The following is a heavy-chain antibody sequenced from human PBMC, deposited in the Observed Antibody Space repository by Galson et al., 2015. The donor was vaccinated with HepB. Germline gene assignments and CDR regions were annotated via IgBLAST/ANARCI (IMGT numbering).Heavy chain of an antibody. V-gene: IGHV3-11*05. CDR2: ISSTGSYT. D-gene: IGHD3-10*01. Sequence: SLRLSCAASGFTFSDYYMSWIRQAPGKGLEWVSYISSTGSYTKYADSLRGRFTISRDNAKSSLYLQMNSLRAEDTAVYYCARDKGSYGSGTLDSWGQGTLVTVSA. J-gene: IGHJ4*02. CDR1: GFTFSDYY. CDR3: ARDKGSYGSGTLDS.